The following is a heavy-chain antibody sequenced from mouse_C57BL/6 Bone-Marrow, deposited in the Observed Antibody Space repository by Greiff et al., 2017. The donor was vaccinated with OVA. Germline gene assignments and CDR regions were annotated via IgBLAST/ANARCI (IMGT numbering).Heavy chain of an antibody. CDR2: IYPGSGNT. CDR1: GYTFTDYY. Sequence: QVQLQQSGAELVRPGASVKLSCKASGYTFTDYYINWVKQRPGQGLEWIARIYPGSGNTYYNEKFKGKATLTAEKSSSTAYMQLSSLTSEDSAVYFCARGENCSEGFAYWGQGTLVTVSA. J-gene: IGHJ3*01. CDR3: ARGENCSEGFAY. V-gene: IGHV1-76*01.